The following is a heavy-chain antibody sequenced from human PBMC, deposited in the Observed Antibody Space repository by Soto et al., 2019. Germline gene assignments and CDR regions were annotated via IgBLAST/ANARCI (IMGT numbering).Heavy chain of an antibody. V-gene: IGHV3-23*01. CDR3: PKALRPSLIFFYYMDF. CDR1: GFTFGSYA. J-gene: IGHJ6*03. D-gene: IGHD2-2*01. CDR2: LGGNGFTT. Sequence: EVQLLESGGGLVQPGGSLRLSCVVSGFTFGSYAMSWVRQAPEKGPEWVAILGGNGFTTYYADSVKGRFTISGDKSTSTLFLQSNSLRADDPCVYYCPKALRPSLIFFYYMDFWVRGTSLTVSS.